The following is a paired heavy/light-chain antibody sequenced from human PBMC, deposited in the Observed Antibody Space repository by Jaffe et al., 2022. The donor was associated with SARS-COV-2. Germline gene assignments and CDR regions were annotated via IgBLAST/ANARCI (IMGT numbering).Light chain of an antibody. Sequence: DIVMTQSPDSLAVSLGERATISCKSSQSVLNRSNNKNYLAWFQQKPGQPPKLLIYWASTRESGVPDRFSGSGSGTDFTLTISSLQAEDVAVYHCQQYYSTPPLTFGGGTKVEIK. CDR2: WAS. CDR3: QQYYSTPPLT. V-gene: IGKV4-1*01. J-gene: IGKJ4*01. CDR1: QSVLNRSNNKNY.
Heavy chain of an antibody. V-gene: IGHV4-34*01. CDR2: VNPSGGT. D-gene: IGHD3-16*01. CDR1: GGSFSGYY. J-gene: IGHJ6*02. Sequence: QVQLQQWGAGLLKPSETLSLTCAVYGGSFSGYYWSWIRQPPGKGLEWIGEVNPSGGTDYTPSLKRRVTISVDTSKNQLSLKLSSVTAADTAVYYCASGLAGPRLSVWGQGTTVTVSS. CDR3: ASGLAGPRLSV.